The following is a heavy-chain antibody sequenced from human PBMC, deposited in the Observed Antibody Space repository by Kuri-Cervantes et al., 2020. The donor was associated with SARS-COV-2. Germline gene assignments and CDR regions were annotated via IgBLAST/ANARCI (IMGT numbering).Heavy chain of an antibody. D-gene: IGHD1-26*01. CDR1: GFTVSSNY. CDR3: AKGLGAIRGSYYYYGMDV. J-gene: IGHJ6*02. CDR2: IYSGGST. V-gene: IGHV3-53*05. Sequence: GGSLRLSCAASGFTVSSNYMSWVRQAPGKGLEWVSVIYSGGSTYYADSVKGRFTISRDNSKNSLYLQMNSLRTEDTALYYCAKGLGAIRGSYYYYGMDVWGQGTTVTVSS.